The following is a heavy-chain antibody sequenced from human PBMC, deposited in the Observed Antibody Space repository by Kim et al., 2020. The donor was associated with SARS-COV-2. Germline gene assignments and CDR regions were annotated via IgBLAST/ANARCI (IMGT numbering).Heavy chain of an antibody. D-gene: IGHD1-1*01. CDR3: AREGAGTSYYFDY. CDR2: INRDESST. Sequence: GGSLRLSCAASGFTFSTYWMNWVRQAPGKGLLWVSRINRDESSTNYADSVKGRFTVSRDNAKNTVYLQMNSLRSEDTAVYYCAREGAGTSYYFDYWGQGTLVTVSS. J-gene: IGHJ4*02. V-gene: IGHV3-74*01. CDR1: GFTFSTYW.